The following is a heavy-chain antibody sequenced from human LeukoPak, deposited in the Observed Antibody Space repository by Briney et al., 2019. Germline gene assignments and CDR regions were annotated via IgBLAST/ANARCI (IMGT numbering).Heavy chain of an antibody. CDR1: GGSISSGSYY. Sequence: SQTLSLTCTVSGGSISSGSYYWSWIRQPAGKGLEWIGRIYTSGSTNYNPSLKSRVTISVDTSKNQVSLKLSSVTAADTAVYYCARYLGSSLSPGYWGQGTLITVSS. D-gene: IGHD6-6*01. V-gene: IGHV4-61*02. J-gene: IGHJ4*02. CDR3: ARYLGSSLSPGY. CDR2: IYTSGST.